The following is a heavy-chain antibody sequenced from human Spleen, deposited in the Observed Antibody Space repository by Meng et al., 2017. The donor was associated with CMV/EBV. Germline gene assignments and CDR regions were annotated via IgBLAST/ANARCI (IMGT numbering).Heavy chain of an antibody. CDR2: IYYSGIT. Sequence: FFWSWIRQHPGKGLEWIGAIYYSGITHYNPSLKSRIIMSADTSKKQFSLKLSSVTAADTAIYYCARIRRAVRDVKNLFGQPSCFDYWGQGTLVTVSS. CDR3: ARIRRAVRDVKNLFGQPSCFDY. CDR1: FF. V-gene: IGHV4-31*02. D-gene: IGHD5-24*01. J-gene: IGHJ4*02.